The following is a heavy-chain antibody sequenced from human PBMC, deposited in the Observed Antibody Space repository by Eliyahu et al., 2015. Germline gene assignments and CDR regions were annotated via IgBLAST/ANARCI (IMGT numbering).Heavy chain of an antibody. CDR2: IYGSGGSST. CDR1: GXXFXDXT. Sequence: EVQLLESGGVLVQPGGSLRXSCGASGXXFXDXTXNWVRQVPGKGLEWVSGIYGSGGSSTFYADSVKGRFSISRDDSRNTLYLQMNSLRVDDTAIYYCAKDFKPDGIWDIDYWGQGTLVTVSA. J-gene: IGHJ4*02. CDR3: AKDFKPDGIWDIDY. V-gene: IGHV3-23*03. D-gene: IGHD1-14*01.